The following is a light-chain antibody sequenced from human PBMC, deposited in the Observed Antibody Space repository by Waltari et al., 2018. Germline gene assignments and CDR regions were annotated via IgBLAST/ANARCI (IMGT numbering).Light chain of an antibody. Sequence: ERVILSCRVSQSVSRALAWYQQKPGQAPRLLIYGASNRATGIPDRFSGSGSGTDFSLTISRLEPEDFAVYYCQHYVRLPVTFGQGTKVEIK. CDR3: QHYVRLPVT. J-gene: IGKJ1*01. CDR1: QSVSRA. V-gene: IGKV3-20*01. CDR2: GAS.